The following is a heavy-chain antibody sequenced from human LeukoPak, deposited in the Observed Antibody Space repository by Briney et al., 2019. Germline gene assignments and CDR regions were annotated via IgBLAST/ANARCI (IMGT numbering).Heavy chain of an antibody. CDR2: IKQDGSEK. J-gene: IGHJ6*02. CDR3: ARVLYYGMDV. V-gene: IGHV3-7*05. Sequence: PGGSLRLSCAASGFTFSTSWMSWVRQAPGKGLEWVANIKQDGSEKHYVDSVKGRFTVSRDNAKNSLYLQMNSLRAEDTAVYYCARVLYYGMDVWGQGTTVTVSS. CDR1: GFTFSTSW.